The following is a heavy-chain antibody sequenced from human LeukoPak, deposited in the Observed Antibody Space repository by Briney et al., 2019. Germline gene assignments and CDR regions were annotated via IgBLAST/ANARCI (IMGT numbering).Heavy chain of an antibody. J-gene: IGHJ3*02. Sequence: SETLSLTCTVSGGSISTSNYWGWIRQPPGKGLEWIGNIFYSGSTYYGPSLKSRLTISLDTSRNQFSLKLNSVTAADTAVYYCAKSNGYGLIDIWGQGTMVTVSS. D-gene: IGHD3-10*01. CDR1: GGSISTSNY. CDR3: AKSNGYGLIDI. V-gene: IGHV4-39*07. CDR2: IFYSGST.